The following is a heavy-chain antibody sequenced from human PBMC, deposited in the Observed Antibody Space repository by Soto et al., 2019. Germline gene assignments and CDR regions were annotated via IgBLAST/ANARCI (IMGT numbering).Heavy chain of an antibody. D-gene: IGHD1-1*01. CDR3: ARGRYGDY. J-gene: IGHJ4*02. CDR1: GYAFTTYG. V-gene: IGHV1-18*01. CDR2: ISAHNGNT. Sequence: QVHLVQSGAEVKKPGASVKVSCKGSGYAFTTYGITWVRQAPGQGLEWMGWISAHNGNTNYAQKLQGRVTVARDTSTSTAYMELRSLRSDDTAVYYCARGRYGDYWGQGALVTVSS.